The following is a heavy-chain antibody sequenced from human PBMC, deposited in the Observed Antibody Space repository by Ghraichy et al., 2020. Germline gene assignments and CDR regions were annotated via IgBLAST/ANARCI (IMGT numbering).Heavy chain of an antibody. CDR1: GVSISSYY. CDR3: ASYIAVAGAFDY. D-gene: IGHD6-19*01. J-gene: IGHJ4*02. V-gene: IGHV4-59*01. Sequence: SETLSLTCTVSGVSISSYYWSWIRQPPGKGLEWIGYIYYSGSTNYNPSLKSRVTISVDKSKNQFYLKLNSVTAADTAVYYCASYIAVAGAFDYWGQGTPVTVSS. CDR2: IYYSGST.